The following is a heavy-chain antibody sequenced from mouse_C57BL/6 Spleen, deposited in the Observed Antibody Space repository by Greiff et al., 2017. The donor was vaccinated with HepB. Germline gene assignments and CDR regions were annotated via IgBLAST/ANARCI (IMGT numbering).Heavy chain of an antibody. V-gene: IGHV1-82*01. CDR2: IYPGDGDT. D-gene: IGHD2-5*01. CDR1: GYAFSSSW. CDR3: ASYYSNYEAWFAY. Sequence: VKLQESGPELVKPGASVKISCKASGYAFSSSWMNWVKQRPGKGLEWIGRIYPGDGDTNYNGKFKGKATLTADKSSSTAYMQLSSLTSEYSAVYFCASYYSNYEAWFAYWGQGTLVTVSA. J-gene: IGHJ3*01.